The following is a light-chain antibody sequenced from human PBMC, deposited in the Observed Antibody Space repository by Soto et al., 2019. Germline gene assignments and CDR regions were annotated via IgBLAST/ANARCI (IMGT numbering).Light chain of an antibody. V-gene: IGLV2-23*02. CDR2: EVS. J-gene: IGLJ1*01. CDR1: SSDVGSYNL. CDR3: CSYAGSSYV. Sequence: QSALTQPASVSGSPGQSITISCTGTSSDVGSYNLVSWYQQHPGKAPKLMIYEVSKRPSGVSNRFSGSKSGNTASLTISVLQAEDEADYYCCSYAGSSYVFGTGTKLTVL.